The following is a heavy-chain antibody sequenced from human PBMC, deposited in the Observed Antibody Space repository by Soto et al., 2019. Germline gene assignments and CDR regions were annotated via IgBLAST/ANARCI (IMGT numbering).Heavy chain of an antibody. D-gene: IGHD4-17*01. CDR1: GCTFTASG. CDR3: ARWDDYGASDQYHFDQ. V-gene: IGHV1-18*01. Sequence: GASVKVSCKASGCTFTASGISWVRQAPGQGLEWMGWTSIYNGHTEYSPKFLGKVVMTTDTSADTAYLELKSLRPDDAALYYCARWDDYGASDQYHFDQWGQGTLVTVSS. CDR2: TSIYNGHT. J-gene: IGHJ4*02.